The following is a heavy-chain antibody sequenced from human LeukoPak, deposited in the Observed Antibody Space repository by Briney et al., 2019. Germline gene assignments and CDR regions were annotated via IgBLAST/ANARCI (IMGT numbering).Heavy chain of an antibody. Sequence: PSETLSLTCTVSGGSISSSYWSWIRQPPGKGLEWIGYIYYSGSTNYNPSLKSRVTISVDTSKNQFSLKLSSVTAADTAVYYCARVGEYYYYMDVWGKGTTVTISS. V-gene: IGHV4-59*01. CDR1: GGSISSSY. J-gene: IGHJ6*03. CDR3: ARVGEYYYYMDV. D-gene: IGHD3-10*01. CDR2: IYYSGST.